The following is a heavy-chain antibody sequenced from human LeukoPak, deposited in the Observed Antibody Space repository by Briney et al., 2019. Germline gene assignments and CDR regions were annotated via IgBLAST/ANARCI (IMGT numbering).Heavy chain of an antibody. V-gene: IGHV4-38-2*02. CDR1: NDSIITNYY. Sequence: SETLSLTCTVSNDSIITNYYWAWIRQPPGKGLEWIGSVYHSGSSSYNASLKSRVTFSVDTSKNQFSLKLSSATAADTAVYYCAREALLWFGEQGAFDIWGQGTMVTVSS. CDR2: VYHSGSS. J-gene: IGHJ3*02. D-gene: IGHD3-10*01. CDR3: AREALLWFGEQGAFDI.